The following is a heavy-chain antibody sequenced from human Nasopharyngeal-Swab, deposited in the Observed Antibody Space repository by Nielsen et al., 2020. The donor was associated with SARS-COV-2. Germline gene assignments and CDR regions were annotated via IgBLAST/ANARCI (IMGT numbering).Heavy chain of an antibody. J-gene: IGHJ6*02. V-gene: IGHV3-9*01. CDR2: ISWNSGSI. Sequence: SLKISWAASGFTFDDYAMHWVRQAPGKGLEWVSGISWNSGSIGYADSVKGRFTISRDNAKNSLYLQMNSLRAEDTALYYCAKDGVRYYYYGMDVWGQGTTVTVSS. CDR1: GFTFDDYA. CDR3: AKDGVRYYYYGMDV.